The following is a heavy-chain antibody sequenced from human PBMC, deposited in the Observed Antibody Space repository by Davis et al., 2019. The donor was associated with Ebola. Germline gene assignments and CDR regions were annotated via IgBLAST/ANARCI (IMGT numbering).Heavy chain of an antibody. D-gene: IGHD6-13*01. J-gene: IGHJ4*02. CDR3: ARGPGIAAAGEV. Sequence: ASVKVSCKASGYTFTSYAMHWVRQAPGQRLEWMGRINPNSGGTNYAQKFQGRVTMTRDTSISTAYMELSRLRSDDTAVYYCARGPGIAAAGEVWGQGTLVTVSS. V-gene: IGHV1-2*06. CDR2: INPNSGGT. CDR1: GYTFTSYA.